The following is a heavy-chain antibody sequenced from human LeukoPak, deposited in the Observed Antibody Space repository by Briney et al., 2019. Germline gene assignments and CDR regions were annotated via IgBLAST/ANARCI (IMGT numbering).Heavy chain of an antibody. J-gene: IGHJ6*02. Sequence: ASVKVSCKTSGYTFSNYYVHWVRQAPGQGLEWMAIINPSGDGTSYAQKFQGRATMTSDTSTSTVYVELSSLRSEDTAVYYCARGYHYAMDVWGQGTTVSVSS. CDR3: ARGYHYAMDV. CDR2: INPSGDGT. CDR1: GYTFSNYY. D-gene: IGHD2-15*01. V-gene: IGHV1-46*01.